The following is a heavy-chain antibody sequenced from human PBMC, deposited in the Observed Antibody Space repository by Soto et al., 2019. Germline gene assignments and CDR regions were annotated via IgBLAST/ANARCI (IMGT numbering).Heavy chain of an antibody. CDR2: ITDSGDDT. CDR3: AKLGSSSSSPHYYFDY. J-gene: IGHJ4*02. Sequence: GSLRLSCAASGFTFNNYAMGWVRQAPGKGLEWVSAITDSGDDTYYIDSVKGRFTISRDNSKSTLYLQMNSLRAEDTAIYYCAKLGSSSSSPHYYFDYWGQGALVTVSS. CDR1: GFTFNNYA. V-gene: IGHV3-23*01. D-gene: IGHD2-2*01.